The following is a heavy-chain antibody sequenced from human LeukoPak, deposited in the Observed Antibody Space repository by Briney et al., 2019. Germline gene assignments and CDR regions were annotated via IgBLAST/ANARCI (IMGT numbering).Heavy chain of an antibody. J-gene: IGHJ4*02. Sequence: SETLSLTCTVSGGSISSSSYYWGWIRQPPGKGLEWIGSIYHSGSTNYNPSLKSRVTMSVDTSKNQFSLTLTSVTAADTAFYYCARGGIRGYSAFDNLDFWGLGTHVTVSS. D-gene: IGHD5-12*01. CDR3: ARGGIRGYSAFDNLDF. CDR2: IYHSGST. V-gene: IGHV4-39*07. CDR1: GGSISSSSYY.